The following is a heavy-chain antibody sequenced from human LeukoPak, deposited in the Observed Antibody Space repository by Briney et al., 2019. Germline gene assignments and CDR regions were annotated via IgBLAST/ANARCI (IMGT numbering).Heavy chain of an antibody. J-gene: IGHJ4*02. CDR1: GFTFSGFW. D-gene: IGHD1-26*01. V-gene: IGHV3-74*01. CDR3: ARGSGGYPGHFDY. Sequence: LSGGSLRLSCAASGFTFSGFWMHWVRQAPGKGQVWISRLHSDGSNTDYADSVKGRFTISRDNAKNTLYLQMNSLSAEDTAVYYCARGSGGYPGHFDYWGQGTLVTVSS. CDR2: LHSDGSNT.